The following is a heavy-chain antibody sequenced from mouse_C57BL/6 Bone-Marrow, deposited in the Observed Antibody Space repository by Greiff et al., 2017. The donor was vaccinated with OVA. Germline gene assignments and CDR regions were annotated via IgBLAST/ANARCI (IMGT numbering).Heavy chain of an antibody. V-gene: IGHV1-69*01. D-gene: IGHD2-1*01. Sequence: VKLMESGAELVMPGASVKLSCKASGYTFTSYWMHWVKQRPGQGLEWIGEIDPSDSYTNYNQKFKGKSTLTVDKSSSTAYMQLSSLTSEDSAVYYCARDYGNYARFAYWGQGTLVTVSA. CDR2: IDPSDSYT. CDR3: ARDYGNYARFAY. J-gene: IGHJ3*01. CDR1: GYTFTSYW.